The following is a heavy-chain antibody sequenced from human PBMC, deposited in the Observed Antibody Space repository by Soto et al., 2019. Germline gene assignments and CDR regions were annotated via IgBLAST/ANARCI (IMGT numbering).Heavy chain of an antibody. V-gene: IGHV1-2*02. D-gene: IGHD2-2*01. CDR2: INPNSGGT. J-gene: IGHJ6*02. CDR3: ARVPAAPGDYYYYGMDV. Sequence: ASVKVSCKASGYTFTGYYMHWVRQAPGQGLEWMGWINPNSGGTNYAQKFQGRVTMTRDTSISTAYMELSGLRSDDTAVYYCARVPAAPGDYYYYGMDVWGQGTTVTVSS. CDR1: GYTFTGYY.